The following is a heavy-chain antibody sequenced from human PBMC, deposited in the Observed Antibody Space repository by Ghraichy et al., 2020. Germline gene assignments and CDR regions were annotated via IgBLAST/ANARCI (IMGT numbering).Heavy chain of an antibody. CDR1: GGSISSSNYY. J-gene: IGHJ4*02. CDR3: ARRGDY. Sequence: SETLSLTCTVSGGSISSSNYYWCWIRQPPGKGLEWIGSIYSSGSTYYNPSLKSRVTISVDTSKNQFSLKLNSVTAADTAVYCCARRGDYWGQGTLVTVSS. CDR2: IYSSGST. V-gene: IGHV4-39*01.